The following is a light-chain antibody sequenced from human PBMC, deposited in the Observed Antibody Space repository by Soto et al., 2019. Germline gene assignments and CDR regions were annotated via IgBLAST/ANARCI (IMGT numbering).Light chain of an antibody. Sequence: EIVMTQSPANLSVSPGERATLSCRASQSVSSNLAWYQQKPGQAPRLLIYGASTRATGIPARFSGSGSGTDFTLAISSLEPEDFAVYYCQQYGSSGTFGQGTKVDIK. CDR1: QSVSSN. CDR3: QQYGSSGT. V-gene: IGKV3-15*01. CDR2: GAS. J-gene: IGKJ1*01.